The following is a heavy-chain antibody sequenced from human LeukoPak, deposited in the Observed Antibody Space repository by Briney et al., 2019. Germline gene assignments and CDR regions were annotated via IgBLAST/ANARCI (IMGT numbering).Heavy chain of an antibody. CDR2: IGWNSGSI. D-gene: IGHD6-19*01. V-gene: IGHV3-9*01. J-gene: IGHJ3*02. Sequence: PGRSLRLSCAASGFTFDDYAMHWVRHAPGKGLEWVSGIGWNSGSIGYADSVKGRFTISRDNAKNSLYLQMNSLRAEDTALYYCAKAFRVAVAGQDAFDIWGQGTMVTVSS. CDR1: GFTFDDYA. CDR3: AKAFRVAVAGQDAFDI.